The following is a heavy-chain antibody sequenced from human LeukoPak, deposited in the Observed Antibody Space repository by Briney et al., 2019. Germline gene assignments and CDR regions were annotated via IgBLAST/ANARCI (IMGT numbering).Heavy chain of an antibody. D-gene: IGHD6-6*01. Sequence: PGGSLRLSCAASGFTFSSYWMRWVRQAPGKGLVWVSRINSDGSSTNYADSVRGRFSISRDNAKNTLYLQMNSLRAEDTAVYYCARGLSGYASSLGYWGQGTLVTVSA. CDR1: GFTFSSYW. V-gene: IGHV3-74*01. J-gene: IGHJ4*02. CDR3: ARGLSGYASSLGY. CDR2: INSDGSST.